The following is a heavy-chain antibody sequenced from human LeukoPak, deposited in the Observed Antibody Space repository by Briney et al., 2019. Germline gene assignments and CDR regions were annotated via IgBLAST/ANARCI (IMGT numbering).Heavy chain of an antibody. D-gene: IGHD3-10*02. V-gene: IGHV3-23*01. CDR2: ISDSGDST. CDR3: AELGITMIGGV. J-gene: IGHJ6*04. Sequence: PGGTLRLSCAVSGFTFSIYGMSWVRQAPGKGLEWVSAISDSGDSTYYADSVKGRFTISRDNSKNTLYLQMNSLRAGDTAVYYCAELGITMIGGVWGKGTTVTISS. CDR1: GFTFSIYG.